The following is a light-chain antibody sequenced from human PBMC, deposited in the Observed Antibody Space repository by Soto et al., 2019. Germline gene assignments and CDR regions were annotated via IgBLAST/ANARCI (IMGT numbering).Light chain of an antibody. J-gene: IGLJ1*01. CDR1: TSNIGAAYD. Sequence: QSVLTQPPSVSGAPGQRVTISCTGSTSNIGAAYDVHWYLQLPGTAPKLLIYANDNRPSGVPDRFSGSKSVTSASLAITGLQAEDEGDYYCQSHDTSLSGFYIFGTGTKVTVL. V-gene: IGLV1-40*01. CDR3: QSHDTSLSGFYI. CDR2: AND.